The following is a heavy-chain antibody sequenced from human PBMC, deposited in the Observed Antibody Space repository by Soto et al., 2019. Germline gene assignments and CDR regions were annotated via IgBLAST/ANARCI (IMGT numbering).Heavy chain of an antibody. CDR2: IYYTGTT. Sequence: QVQLQESGAGLVKPSETLSLTCTVSGGSISTYYWSWIRQPPGKGLEWIGYIYYTGTTNFNPSLNNRVTISVDTSNNQLFIKVSSGTAADTAVYYSAGSRTPYNYGPGAKDWFDPWGQGTLVTVSS. D-gene: IGHD5-18*01. J-gene: IGHJ5*02. CDR3: AGSRTPYNYGPGAKDWFDP. V-gene: IGHV4-59*01. CDR1: GGSISTYY.